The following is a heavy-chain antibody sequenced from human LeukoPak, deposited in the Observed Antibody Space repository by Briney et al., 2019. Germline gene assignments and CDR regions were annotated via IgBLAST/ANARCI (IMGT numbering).Heavy chain of an antibody. CDR1: GFTFSSYG. V-gene: IGHV3-23*01. J-gene: IGHJ4*02. D-gene: IGHD3-3*01. CDR3: AKDYEIFS. Sequence: GGSLRLSCAASGFTFSSYGMSWVRQAPGKGLEWVSGISGSGLSTYYAGSVKGRFTISRDNSKNTLYLHMNSLRAEDTAVYYCAKDYEIFSWGQGTLVTVSS. CDR2: ISGSGLST.